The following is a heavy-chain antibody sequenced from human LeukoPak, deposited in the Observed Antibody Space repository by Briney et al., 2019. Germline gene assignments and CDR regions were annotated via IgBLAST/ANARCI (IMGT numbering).Heavy chain of an antibody. CDR1: GGSISSGGYY. CDR2: IYYSGST. Sequence: SETLSLTCTVSGGSISSGGYYWSWIRQHPGKGLEWIGYIYYSGSTYYNPSLKSRVTISVDTSKNQFSLKLSSVTAADTAVYYCARAADYGGIISYNWFDPWGQGTLVTVSS. J-gene: IGHJ5*02. V-gene: IGHV4-31*03. D-gene: IGHD4-23*01. CDR3: ARAADYGGIISYNWFDP.